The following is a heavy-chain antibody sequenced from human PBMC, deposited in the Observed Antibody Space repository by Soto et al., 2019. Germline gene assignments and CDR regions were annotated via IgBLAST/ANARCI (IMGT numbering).Heavy chain of an antibody. CDR2: IYYTGSA. J-gene: IGHJ3*02. Sequence: SETLSLTCTVSGGSIRGHYWSWIRQPPGKGLEWIGYIYYTGSANYNPSLKSRVTISLDTSKNQFSVKLTSVTAADTAVYYCARDRRAAGADDFDIWGQGTVVTVSS. CDR1: GGSIRGHY. V-gene: IGHV4-59*11. D-gene: IGHD6-13*01. CDR3: ARDRRAAGADDFDI.